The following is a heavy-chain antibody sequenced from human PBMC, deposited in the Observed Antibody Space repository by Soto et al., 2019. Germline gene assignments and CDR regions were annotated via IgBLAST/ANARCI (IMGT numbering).Heavy chain of an antibody. J-gene: IGHJ4*01. CDR3: GREGGGSRPIDY. Sequence: LLTQCVPCTVFWGSVVNSSYCWGWTPQSPGKGLEWIGSVYYTGTTYYNPSLKSRITISVDTSKNQFSLKLSSVTAADTAVFYCGREGGGSRPIDYWVQGTLVTVSP. V-gene: IGHV4-39*02. D-gene: IGHD2-15*01. CDR1: WGSVVNSSYC. CDR2: VYYTGTT.